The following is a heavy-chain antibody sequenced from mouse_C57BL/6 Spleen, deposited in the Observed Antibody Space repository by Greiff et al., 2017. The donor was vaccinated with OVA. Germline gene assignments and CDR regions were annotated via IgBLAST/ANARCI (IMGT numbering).Heavy chain of an antibody. CDR3: ARAGDD. CDR2: IFPGSGST. V-gene: IGHV1-9*01. Sequence: VQLQPSGAELMKPGASVKLSCTATGYTFPGYWIEWVKQRPGHGLEWIGEIFPGSGSTHYHAKFKGKATFTADTSSNTAYMQLSSLTTEDSAIYYCARAGDDWGQGTTRTGST. J-gene: IGHJ2*01. CDR1: GYTFPGYW.